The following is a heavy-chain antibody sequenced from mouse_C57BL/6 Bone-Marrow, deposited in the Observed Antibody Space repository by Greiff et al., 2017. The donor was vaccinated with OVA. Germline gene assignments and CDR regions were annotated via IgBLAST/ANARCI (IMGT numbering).Heavy chain of an antibody. J-gene: IGHJ2*01. V-gene: IGHV1-64*01. D-gene: IGHD1-1*01. CDR3: ARGEGITTVVEGFDY. Sequence: VQLQQPGAELVKPGASVKLSCKASGYTFTSYWMHWVKQRPGQGLEWIGMIHPNSGSTNYNEKFKSKATLTVDKSSSTAYMQLSRLTSEDSAVYYCARGEGITTVVEGFDYWGQGTTLTVSS. CDR1: GYTFTSYW. CDR2: IHPNSGST.